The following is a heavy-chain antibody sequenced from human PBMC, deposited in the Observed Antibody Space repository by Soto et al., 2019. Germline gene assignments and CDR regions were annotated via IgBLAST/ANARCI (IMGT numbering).Heavy chain of an antibody. CDR3: ARSVFP. J-gene: IGHJ5*02. CDR2: IYYSGST. Sequence: PSETLSLTCTVSGGSISSYYWSWIRQPPGKGLELIGYIYYSGSTNYNPSLKSRVTISVDTSRNQFSLRLTSVTAADTAVYYCARSVFPWGQGTLVTVSS. V-gene: IGHV4-59*12. CDR1: GGSISSYY.